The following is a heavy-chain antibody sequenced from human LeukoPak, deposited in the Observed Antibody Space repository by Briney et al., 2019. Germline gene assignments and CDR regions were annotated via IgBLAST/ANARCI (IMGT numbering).Heavy chain of an antibody. Sequence: PSETLSLTCTVSGVSINSHYWSWIRQPPGKGLEIGFIYDSESANYKSSLKSRVTMTVDTSKNQFSLKLNSVTAADTAVYYCARVLQNYYHMDVWGKGTTVTVSS. J-gene: IGHJ6*03. D-gene: IGHD3-3*01. CDR2: IYDSESA. CDR1: GVSINSHY. V-gene: IGHV4-59*11. CDR3: ARVLQNYYHMDV.